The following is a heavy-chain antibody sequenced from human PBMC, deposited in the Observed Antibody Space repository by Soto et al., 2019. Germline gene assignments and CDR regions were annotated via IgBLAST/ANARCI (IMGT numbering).Heavy chain of an antibody. V-gene: IGHV3-21*01. CDR2: ISSSSSYI. J-gene: IGHJ6*03. D-gene: IGHD5-18*01. CDR3: ARDNGYSYGPPGPPYYYYMDV. Sequence: APGKGLEWVSSISSSSSYIYYADSVKGRFTISRDNAKNSLYLQMNSLRAEDTAVYYCARDNGYSYGPPGPPYYYYMDVWGKGTTVTVSS.